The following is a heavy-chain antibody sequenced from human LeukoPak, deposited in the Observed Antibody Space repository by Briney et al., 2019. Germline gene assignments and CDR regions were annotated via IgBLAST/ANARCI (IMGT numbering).Heavy chain of an antibody. CDR2: ISGSGEST. CDR1: GFTFSSYA. D-gene: IGHD7-27*01. J-gene: IGHJ4*02. V-gene: IGHV3-23*01. Sequence: GGSLRLSCAASGFTFSSYAMTWVRQAPGKGLEWVSEISGSGESTYYGDSVKGRFTISRDNSKNTLYLQMNSLRAGDTAIYYCAREHWDFDYWGQGTLVSVSS. CDR3: AREHWDFDY.